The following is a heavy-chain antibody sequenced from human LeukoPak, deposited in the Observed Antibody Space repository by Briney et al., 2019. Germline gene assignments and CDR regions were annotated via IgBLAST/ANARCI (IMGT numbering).Heavy chain of an antibody. V-gene: IGHV4-34*01. D-gene: IGHD3-16*02. CDR2: INHSGST. J-gene: IGHJ4*02. Sequence: SQTLSLTCAVYGGSFSGYYWSWIRQPPGKGLEWIGEINHSGSTNYNPSLKSRVTISVDTSKNQFSLKLSSVTAADTAVYYCARVDGDGYDYIWVSYRQTATGLYFDYWGQGTLVTVSS. CDR1: GGSFSGYY. CDR3: ARVDGDGYDYIWVSYRQTATGLYFDY.